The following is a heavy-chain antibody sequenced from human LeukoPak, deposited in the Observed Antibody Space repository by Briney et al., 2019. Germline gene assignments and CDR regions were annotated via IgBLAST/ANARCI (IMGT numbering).Heavy chain of an antibody. CDR1: GSTSSSYW. Sequence: GSLRLSCAASGSTSSSYWMSWIRQPPEKGLEWIGYIYSRGSTNYNPSLKSRVTISLDTSKNQFSLRLSSVTAADTAVYYCARGSGSYSPWGQGTLVTVSS. CDR2: IYSRGST. CDR3: ARGSGSYSP. D-gene: IGHD1-26*01. V-gene: IGHV4-59*01. J-gene: IGHJ5*02.